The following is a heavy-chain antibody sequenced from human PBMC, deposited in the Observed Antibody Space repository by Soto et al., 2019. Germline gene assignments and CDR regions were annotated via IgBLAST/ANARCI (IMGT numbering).Heavy chain of an antibody. Sequence: SETLSLTCSVSGDSMTGANWGWFRQSPEKGLEWIGYIDYSGSTNYNPSHKSRNTIKIDTSSNQYSLKLASVTDEDAAVYYCTGARYGDHFDSWGQGTLVTVSS. V-gene: IGHV4-59*01. J-gene: IGHJ4*02. CDR1: GDSMTGAN. D-gene: IGHD4-17*01. CDR3: TGARYGDHFDS. CDR2: IDYSGST.